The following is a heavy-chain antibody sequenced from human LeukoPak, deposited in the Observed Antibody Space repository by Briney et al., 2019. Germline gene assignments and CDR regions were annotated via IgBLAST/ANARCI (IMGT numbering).Heavy chain of an antibody. CDR3: AKDTSYSGSYYDFDY. CDR1: GFTFDDYA. V-gene: IGHV3-43D*04. J-gene: IGHJ4*02. Sequence: GGSLRLSCAASGFTFDDYAMHWVRQAPGKGLEWVSLISWDGGSTYYADSVKGRFTISRDNSKNSLYLQMNSLKAEDTALYYCAKDTSYSGSYYDFDYWGQGTLVTVSS. CDR2: ISWDGGST. D-gene: IGHD1-26*01.